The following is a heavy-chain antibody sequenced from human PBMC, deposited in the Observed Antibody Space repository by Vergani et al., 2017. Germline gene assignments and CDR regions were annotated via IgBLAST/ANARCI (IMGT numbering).Heavy chain of an antibody. CDR2: IYYSGST. CDR1: NDSVSDTFYY. Sequence: QVQLQESGPGLVKPSETLSLTCTVSNDSVSDTFYYWGWISQTPGKGLEWSGSIYYSGSTYYTPSLKSRVTISADTSKNQFSLKLSAVTAADTAVYYCARAPIGSTIFGVVIIRFAVDIWGQGTMVTVSS. CDR3: ARAPIGSTIFGVVIIRFAVDI. V-gene: IGHV4-39*07. D-gene: IGHD3-3*01. J-gene: IGHJ3*02.